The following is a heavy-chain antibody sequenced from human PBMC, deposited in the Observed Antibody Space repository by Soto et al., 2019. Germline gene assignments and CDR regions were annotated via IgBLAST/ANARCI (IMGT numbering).Heavy chain of an antibody. J-gene: IGHJ4*02. CDR1: GFTLSSYW. CDR3: ARDLGADILTGYFQSAYYFDY. Sequence: GGSLRLSCAASGFTLSSYWMHWVRQAPGKGLVWVSRINSDGSSTSYADSVKGRFTISRDNAKNTLYLQMNSLRAEDTAVYYCARDLGADILTGYFQSAYYFDYWGQGTLVTVSS. V-gene: IGHV3-74*01. CDR2: INSDGSST. D-gene: IGHD3-9*01.